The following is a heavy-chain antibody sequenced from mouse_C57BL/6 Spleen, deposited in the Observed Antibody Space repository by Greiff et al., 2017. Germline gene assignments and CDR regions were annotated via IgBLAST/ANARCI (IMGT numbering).Heavy chain of an antibody. V-gene: IGHV1-55*01. Sequence: QVHVKQSGAELVKPGASVKMSCKASGYTFTSYWITWVKQRPGQGLEWIGDIYPGSGSTNYNEKFKSKATLTVDTSSSTAYMQLSSLTSEDSAVYYCARARDYGRGYWGQGTTLTVSS. CDR3: ARARDYGRGY. CDR2: IYPGSGST. J-gene: IGHJ2*01. D-gene: IGHD1-1*01. CDR1: GYTFTSYW.